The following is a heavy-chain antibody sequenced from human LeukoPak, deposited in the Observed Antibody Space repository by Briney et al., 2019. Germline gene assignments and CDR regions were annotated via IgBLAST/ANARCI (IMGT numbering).Heavy chain of an antibody. Sequence: PSETLSLTCIVSGGPISPYYWSWIRQPAGKGLEWIGRIYSTGSTNYNPSFKSRVTMSVDTSKNQFSLKVSSVTAADTAVYYCARAAGAYALDVWGQGITVTVSS. D-gene: IGHD7-27*01. CDR3: ARAAGAYALDV. J-gene: IGHJ6*02. CDR2: IYSTGST. CDR1: GGPISPYY. V-gene: IGHV4-4*07.